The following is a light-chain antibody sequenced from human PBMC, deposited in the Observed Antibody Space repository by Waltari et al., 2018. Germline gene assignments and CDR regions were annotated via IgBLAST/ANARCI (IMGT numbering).Light chain of an antibody. Sequence: QSVLTQPPSASGTPGQRVTISCSGSSSNIGSNTVNWYQQLPGTAPKLLISSNYPRPAGVPDRFSGSKSGTSASLAISGLQSEDEADYYCAAWDDSLNAWVFGGGTKVTVL. V-gene: IGLV1-44*01. CDR1: SSNIGSNT. CDR2: SNY. J-gene: IGLJ3*02. CDR3: AAWDDSLNAWV.